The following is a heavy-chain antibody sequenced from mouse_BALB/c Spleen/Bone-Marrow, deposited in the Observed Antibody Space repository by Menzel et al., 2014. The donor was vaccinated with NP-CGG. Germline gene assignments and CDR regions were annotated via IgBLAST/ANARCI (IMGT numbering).Heavy chain of an antibody. V-gene: IGHV1-54*01. D-gene: IGHD2-14*01. J-gene: IGHJ2*01. CDR2: INPGSGGT. CDR3: ARGDYRSYYFDY. CDR1: GYAFTNYL. Sequence: QVQLKESGAELVRPGTSVKVSCKASGYAFTNYLIEWVKQRPGQGLEWIGVINPGSGGTNYNEKFKGKATLTADKSSSTAYMQLNSLTSDDSAVYFCARGDYRSYYFDYWGQGTTLTVSS.